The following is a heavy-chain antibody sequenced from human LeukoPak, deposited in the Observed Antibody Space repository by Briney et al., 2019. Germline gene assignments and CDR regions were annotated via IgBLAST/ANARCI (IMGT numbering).Heavy chain of an antibody. J-gene: IGHJ4*02. CDR3: ARYNGDLTGGFDY. CDR2: INPAGGST. D-gene: IGHD4-17*01. CDR1: GYTFTNYY. V-gene: IGHV1-46*01. Sequence: ASVKVSCKASGYTFTNYYIHWVRQAPGQGLEWMGIINPAGGSTGYAQKFQGRVTMTRGTSTSTVYMELSSLRSEDTAVYYCARYNGDLTGGFDYWGQGTLVTVSS.